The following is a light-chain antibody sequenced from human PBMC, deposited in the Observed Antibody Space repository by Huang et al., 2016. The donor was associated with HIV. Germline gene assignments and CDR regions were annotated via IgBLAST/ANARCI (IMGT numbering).Light chain of an antibody. CDR3: LQHHSYPLT. V-gene: IGKV1-17*03. CDR2: GAS. J-gene: IGKJ4*01. Sequence: DVQMTQSPSVMSASVGDRVTITCRASQGISHFLVWFQQKPGEVPKRLIYGASSLQSGVPSRFSGGGSGTEFTLTISSLQPEDFATYYCLQHHSYPLTFGGGTKVEI. CDR1: QGISHF.